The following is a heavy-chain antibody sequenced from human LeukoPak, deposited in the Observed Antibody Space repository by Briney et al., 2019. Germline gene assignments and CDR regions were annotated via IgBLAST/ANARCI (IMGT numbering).Heavy chain of an antibody. CDR3: ARFYYGDFTFDY. CDR1: AYSISSGYY. CDR2: IYHSGST. Sequence: SETLSLTCTVSAYSISSGYYWGWIRQPPGKGLEWIGSIYHSGSTYYNPSLKSRVTISVDTSKNQFSLSLNSVTAADTAVYYCARFYYGDFTFDYWGQGTLVTVSS. V-gene: IGHV4-38-2*02. J-gene: IGHJ4*02. D-gene: IGHD4-17*01.